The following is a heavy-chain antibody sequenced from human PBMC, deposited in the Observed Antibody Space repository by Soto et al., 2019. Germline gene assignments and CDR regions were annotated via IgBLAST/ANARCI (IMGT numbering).Heavy chain of an antibody. CDR1: GYTFTIYG. D-gene: IGHD3-22*01. V-gene: IGHV1-18*04. CDR3: ARVDYYDSSGYYGY. J-gene: IGHJ4*02. CDR2: ISGYNGNT. Sequence: QVQLVQSGAEVKKPGASVKVSCKASGYTFTIYGISWVRQAPGQGLEWMGWISGYNGNTDYAQNLQYRVTLTTDASTSSVHMELRSLRSDDTAVYYCARVDYYDSSGYYGYWGQGTLITVSS.